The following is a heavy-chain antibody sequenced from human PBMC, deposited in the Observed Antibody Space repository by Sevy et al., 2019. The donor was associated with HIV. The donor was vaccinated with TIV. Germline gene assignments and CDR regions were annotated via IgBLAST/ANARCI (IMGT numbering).Heavy chain of an antibody. CDR2: ISGSGGST. CDR3: AKGLAVAAGNDY. D-gene: IGHD6-19*01. CDR1: GFTFSSYA. Sequence: GGSLRLSCAASGFTFSSYAMSWDRQAPGKGLEWVSAISGSGGSTYYAYSVKGRFTISRDNSKNTLYLQMNSLRAEDTAVYYCAKGLAVAAGNDYWGQGTLVTVSS. J-gene: IGHJ4*02. V-gene: IGHV3-23*01.